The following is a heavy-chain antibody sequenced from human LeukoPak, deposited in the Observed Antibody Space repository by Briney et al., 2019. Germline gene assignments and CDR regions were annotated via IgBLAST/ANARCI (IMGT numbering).Heavy chain of an antibody. CDR2: IYTSGST. CDR1: GGSISSYY. J-gene: IGHJ5*02. Sequence: SETLSLTCTVSGGSISSYYWSWIRQPAGKGLEWIGRIYTSGSTNYNPSLKSRVTMSVDTSKNQFSLKLSSVTAADTAVYYCARDRVGGELRYWFDPWGQGTLVTVSS. CDR3: ARDRVGGELRYWFDP. D-gene: IGHD1-7*01. V-gene: IGHV4-4*07.